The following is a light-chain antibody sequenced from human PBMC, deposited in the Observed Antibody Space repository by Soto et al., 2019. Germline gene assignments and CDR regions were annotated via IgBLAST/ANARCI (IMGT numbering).Light chain of an antibody. J-gene: IGKJ1*01. CDR1: QSVSIN. CDR3: QQYGTWLTGT. Sequence: EIVMTQSPATLSVSPGERASLSCRASQSVSINLAWYQQKPGQAPRLLIYGASTRATGIPARFSGSGSGTEFTLTISSLQPGDVEVYYCQQYGTWLTGTFGQGTKVEIK. CDR2: GAS. V-gene: IGKV3-15*01.